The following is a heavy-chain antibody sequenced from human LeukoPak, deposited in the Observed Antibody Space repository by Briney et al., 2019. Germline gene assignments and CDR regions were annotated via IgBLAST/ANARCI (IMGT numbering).Heavy chain of an antibody. V-gene: IGHV1-69*13. Sequence: SVRVSCKASGGTFSSYAISWVRQAPGQGLEWMGGIIPIFGTANYAQKFQGRVTITADESTSTAYMELSSLRSEDTAVYYCASRSSWLGLPYYYGMDVWGQGTTVTVSS. D-gene: IGHD6-13*01. CDR2: IIPIFGTA. CDR1: GGTFSSYA. CDR3: ASRSSWLGLPYYYGMDV. J-gene: IGHJ6*02.